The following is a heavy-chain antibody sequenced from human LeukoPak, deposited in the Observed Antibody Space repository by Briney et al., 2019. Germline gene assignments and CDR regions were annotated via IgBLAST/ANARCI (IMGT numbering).Heavy chain of an antibody. CDR2: IFYRGST. V-gene: IGHV4-39*07. D-gene: IGHD3-10*01. Sequence: SETLSLTCTVSDGSINTPNYYWCWIRQPPGKGLEWIGNIFYRGSTYYGPSLKSRVIISLDTSKNQFSLNLNSVTAADTAVYYCARTTMVRGTYYMDVWGKGTTVTVSS. J-gene: IGHJ6*03. CDR1: DGSINTPNYY. CDR3: ARTTMVRGTYYMDV.